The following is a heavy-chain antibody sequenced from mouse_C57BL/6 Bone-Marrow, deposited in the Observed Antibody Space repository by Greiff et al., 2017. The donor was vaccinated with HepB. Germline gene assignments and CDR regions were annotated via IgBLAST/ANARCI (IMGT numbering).Heavy chain of an antibody. J-gene: IGHJ4*01. CDR1: GFTFSDYY. CDR3: ARDDPRWDDAMDY. D-gene: IGHD4-1*01. CDR2: INYDGSST. V-gene: IGHV5-16*01. Sequence: DVKLVESEGGLVQPGSSMKLSCTASGFTFSDYYMAWVRQVPEKGLEWVANINYDGSSTYYLDSLKSRFIISRDNAKNILYLQMSSLKSEDTATYYCARDDPRWDDAMDYWGQGTSVTVSS.